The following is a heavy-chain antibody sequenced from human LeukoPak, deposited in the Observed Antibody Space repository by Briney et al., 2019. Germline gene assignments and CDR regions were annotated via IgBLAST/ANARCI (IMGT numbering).Heavy chain of an antibody. Sequence: ASVKVSCKASGYTFTGYYMHWVRQAPGQGLEWMGWINPNSGGTNYAQKFQGRVTMTRDTSISTAYMELSRLRSDDTAVYYCARVAPYGDYEDDAFDIWGQGTMVTVSS. CDR2: INPNSGGT. J-gene: IGHJ3*02. CDR3: ARVAPYGDYEDDAFDI. V-gene: IGHV1-2*02. CDR1: GYTFTGYY. D-gene: IGHD4-17*01.